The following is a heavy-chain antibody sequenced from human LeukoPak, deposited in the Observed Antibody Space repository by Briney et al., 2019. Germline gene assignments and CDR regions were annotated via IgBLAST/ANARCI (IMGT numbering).Heavy chain of an antibody. CDR3: ARQYYDSTGYYYFDY. D-gene: IGHD3-22*01. CDR1: GDSITGSSYY. J-gene: IGHJ4*02. CDR2: MYYSGST. V-gene: IGHV4-39*01. Sequence: SETLSLTCTVSGDSITGSSYYWGWIRQPPGKGLEWIGSMYYSGSTYSNPSLKSRVTISADTSKNQFSLKLKSVTAADTAVYYCARQYYDSTGYYYFDYWGQGTLVTDSS.